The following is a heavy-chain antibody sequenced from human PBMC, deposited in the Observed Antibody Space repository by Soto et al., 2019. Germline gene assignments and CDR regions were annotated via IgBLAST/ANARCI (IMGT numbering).Heavy chain of an antibody. CDR3: ARPLIGNTVDL. CDR2: VHPSRGTA. Sequence: QAQLLQSGAEMKKPGASVKVSCKASGYTFINYFIHWVRQAPGQGLEWIGIVHPSRGTADYAQKFKGRVTLTTDMSTRTVYMDLSNLISEDTAVYYCARPLIGNTVDLWGQGTTVIVSS. D-gene: IGHD1-7*01. V-gene: IGHV1-46*01. CDR1: GYTFINYF. J-gene: IGHJ3*01.